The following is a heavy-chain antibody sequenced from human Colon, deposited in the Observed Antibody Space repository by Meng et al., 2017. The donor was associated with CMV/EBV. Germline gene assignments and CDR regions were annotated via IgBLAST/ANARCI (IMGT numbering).Heavy chain of an antibody. V-gene: IGHV4-61*08. Sequence: SETLSLTCSVSGGSIGSREYFWSWVRQPPGKGLEWIGYIYYSGSTNYNPSLKSRVTISVDTSKNQFSLKLSSVTAADTAVYYCARPSSGSYNYGMDVWGQGTTVTVSS. CDR3: ARPSSGSYNYGMDV. J-gene: IGHJ6*02. CDR1: GGSIGSREYF. CDR2: IYYSGST. D-gene: IGHD1-26*01.